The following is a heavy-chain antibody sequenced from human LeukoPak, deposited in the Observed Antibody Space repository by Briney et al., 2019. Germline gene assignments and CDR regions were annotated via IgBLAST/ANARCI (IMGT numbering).Heavy chain of an antibody. CDR3: ARGATISETGYFDF. V-gene: IGHV4-34*01. Sequence: PSETLSLTCAVYGGSFSRYYWSWIRQSPGKGLGWIAEIDHRGDTNYNPSVKSRVTISVDTSKNQFSLKVRSLSAADTALYYCARGATISETGYFDFWGQGTLVTVSS. D-gene: IGHD5-24*01. CDR1: GGSFSRYY. CDR2: IDHRGDT. J-gene: IGHJ4*03.